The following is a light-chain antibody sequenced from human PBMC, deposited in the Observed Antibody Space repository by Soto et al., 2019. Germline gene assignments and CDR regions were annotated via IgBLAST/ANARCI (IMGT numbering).Light chain of an antibody. CDR3: QQYHTWPIT. Sequence: DIVMTQSPATLSVAPGERVTFSCRASQGVSRKLAWYQHKPGQAPRLLISGASTGATGINARFSGSGSGTEFTLTISSLQSEECAIYYCQQYHTWPITFGGATKFDIK. J-gene: IGKJ4*01. CDR2: GAS. CDR1: QGVSRK. V-gene: IGKV3-15*01.